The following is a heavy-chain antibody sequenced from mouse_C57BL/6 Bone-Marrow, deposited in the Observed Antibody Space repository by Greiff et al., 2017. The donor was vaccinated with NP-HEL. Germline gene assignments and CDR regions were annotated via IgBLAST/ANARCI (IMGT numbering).Heavy chain of an antibody. D-gene: IGHD1-1*01. CDR3: TRKKSSPWYFDV. CDR1: GYTFTDYE. CDR2: IDPETGGT. J-gene: IGHJ1*03. Sequence: VQLQQSGAELVRPGASVTLSCKASGYTFTDYEMHWVKQTPVHGLEWIGAIDPETGGTAYNQKFKGKAILTADKSSSTAYMELRSLTSEDSAVYYCTRKKSSPWYFDVWGTGTTVTVSS. V-gene: IGHV1-15*01.